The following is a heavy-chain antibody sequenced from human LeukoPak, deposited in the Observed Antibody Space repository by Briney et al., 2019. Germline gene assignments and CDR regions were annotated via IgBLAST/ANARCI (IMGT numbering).Heavy chain of an antibody. J-gene: IGHJ4*02. CDR2: ISGSGGST. Sequence: GGSLRLSCAASGFTFSSYAMSWVRQAPGKGLEWVSAISGSGGSTYYADSVKGRFSISRDNSKNTLYLQVNSLRAEDTAVYYCAKLPRNWGPTYYFDYWGQGTLVTVSS. D-gene: IGHD7-27*01. CDR3: AKLPRNWGPTYYFDY. V-gene: IGHV3-23*01. CDR1: GFTFSSYA.